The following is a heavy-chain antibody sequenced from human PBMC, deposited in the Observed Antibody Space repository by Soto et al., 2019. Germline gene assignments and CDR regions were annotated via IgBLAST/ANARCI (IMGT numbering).Heavy chain of an antibody. J-gene: IGHJ4*02. CDR1: GCTCSKYG. CDR3: AREGNGWSYFDY. CDR2: ISYDGKNK. D-gene: IGHD6-19*01. Sequence: PXGWLRRSGAPSGCTCSKYGIHWVRRAPGKGLEWVALISYDGKNKFYADSVKGRFTISRDWYGNTAYLQMTSLRIDATAVYYSAREGNGWSYFDYWGQGTLVSVSS. V-gene: IGHV3-30*12.